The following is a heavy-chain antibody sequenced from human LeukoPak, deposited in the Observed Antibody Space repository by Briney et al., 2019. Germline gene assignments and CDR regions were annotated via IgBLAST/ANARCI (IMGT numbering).Heavy chain of an antibody. J-gene: IGHJ4*02. Sequence: ASVKVSCKASGYIFSSYYMHWVRQAPGQGLEWMGIINPSGGSTSYAQKFQGRVIMTRETSTSIVYMELRSLRSEDTAVYYCARDSPISGSYYGGLGYWGQGTLVTVSS. V-gene: IGHV1-46*01. CDR3: ARDSPISGSYYGGLGY. D-gene: IGHD4-23*01. CDR2: INPSGGST. CDR1: GYIFSSYY.